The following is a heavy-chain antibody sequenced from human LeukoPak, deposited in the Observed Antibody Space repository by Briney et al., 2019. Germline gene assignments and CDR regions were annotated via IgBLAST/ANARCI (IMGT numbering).Heavy chain of an antibody. Sequence: GESLKISCKGSGYSFTSQWIGWVRQMPGKGLEWMGIIYPGDSDTRYSPSFQGQVTISADKSISTAYLQWSSLKASDTAMYYCARSMWGVIAVAGLDYWGQGTLVTVSS. CDR1: GYSFTSQW. V-gene: IGHV5-51*01. CDR2: IYPGDSDT. J-gene: IGHJ4*02. D-gene: IGHD6-19*01. CDR3: ARSMWGVIAVAGLDY.